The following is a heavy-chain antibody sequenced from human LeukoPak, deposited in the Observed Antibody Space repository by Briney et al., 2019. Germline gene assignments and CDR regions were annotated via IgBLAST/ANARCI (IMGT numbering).Heavy chain of an antibody. CDR2: ISGAGSAT. D-gene: IGHD3-10*01. CDR1: GFTFSNYA. V-gene: IGHV3-23*01. Sequence: GGSLRLSCAASGFTFSNYAMSWVRQAPGKGLEWVSAISGAGSATFYADSVKGRFTIFRDNAKNTLYLQMNSLRAEDTAVYYCARDLGGSGSYWGQGTLVTVSS. CDR3: ARDLGGSGSY. J-gene: IGHJ4*02.